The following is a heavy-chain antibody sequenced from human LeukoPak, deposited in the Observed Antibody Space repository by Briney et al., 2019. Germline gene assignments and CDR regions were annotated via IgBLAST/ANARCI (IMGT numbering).Heavy chain of an antibody. Sequence: SVKVSCKASGGTFSSYAISRVQQAPGQGLEWMGGIIPIFGTANYAQKFQGRVTITTDESTSTAYMELSSLRSEDTAVYYCARAITGGLYYFDYWGQGTLVTVSS. CDR2: IIPIFGTA. V-gene: IGHV1-69*05. CDR1: GGTFSSYA. CDR3: ARAITGGLYYFDY. D-gene: IGHD1-20*01. J-gene: IGHJ4*02.